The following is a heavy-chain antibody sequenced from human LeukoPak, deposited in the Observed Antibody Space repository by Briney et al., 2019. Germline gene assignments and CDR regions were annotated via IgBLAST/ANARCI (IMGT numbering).Heavy chain of an antibody. CDR1: GFTVSSNY. V-gene: IGHV3-53*01. CDR3: ARESSSSWSYYYYGMDV. Sequence: GGSLRLSCAASGFTVSSNYMSWVRQAPGKGLEWVSVIYSGGSTYYADSVKGRFTISRDNSKNTLYLQMNRLRAEDTAVYYCARESSSSWSYYYYGMDVWGQGTTVTVSS. J-gene: IGHJ6*02. CDR2: IYSGGST. D-gene: IGHD6-13*01.